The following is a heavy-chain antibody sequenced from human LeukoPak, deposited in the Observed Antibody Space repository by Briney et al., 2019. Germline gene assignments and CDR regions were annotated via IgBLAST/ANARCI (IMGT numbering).Heavy chain of an antibody. CDR3: AKDYGWNAIVRATAGFDF. J-gene: IGHJ4*02. V-gene: IGHV3-30*02. Sequence: GGSLTLSCVTSAFAFTSSCMHWVGQAAGKGRDWVAVIRYDGSNKYYAGSVKSRFTISRDNSKKTLYLQMISLRAEDTAVYYCAKDYGWNAIVRATAGFDFWGQGTLVTVSS. CDR2: IRYDGSNK. D-gene: IGHD1-26*01. CDR1: AFAFTSSC.